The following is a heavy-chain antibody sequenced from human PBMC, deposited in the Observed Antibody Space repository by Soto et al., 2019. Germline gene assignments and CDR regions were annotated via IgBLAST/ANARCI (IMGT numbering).Heavy chain of an antibody. Sequence: SETLSLTCTVSGASISSGDYFWSWIRQSPGKGLQWIGYIYDSGSSYYNPSLKSRVTMSVDTSKNQFSLKLSSVTAADTAVYYCAREKGYTSGPKNFDYLGQGTLGTVSS. J-gene: IGHJ4*02. CDR3: AREKGYTSGPKNFDY. CDR2: IYDSGSS. V-gene: IGHV4-30-4*01. D-gene: IGHD5-12*01. CDR1: GASISSGDYF.